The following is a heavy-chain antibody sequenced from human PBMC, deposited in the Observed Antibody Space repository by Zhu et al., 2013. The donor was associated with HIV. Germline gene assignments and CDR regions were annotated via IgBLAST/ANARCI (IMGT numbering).Heavy chain of an antibody. CDR3: ARAPGKWDPGDY. J-gene: IGHJ4*02. CDR2: VDPSSTT. Sequence: QAHLVQSGAEVKKPGASVKVSCKASGYTFTKYSIHWVRQAPGHGLDWMGTVDPSSTTTYAQRLQGRVSMTRVTNTRTVYLELRSLRDNDTGVYYCARAPGKWDPGDYWGQGTLVIVSS. V-gene: IGHV1-46*01. D-gene: IGHD1-26*01. CDR1: GYTFTKYS.